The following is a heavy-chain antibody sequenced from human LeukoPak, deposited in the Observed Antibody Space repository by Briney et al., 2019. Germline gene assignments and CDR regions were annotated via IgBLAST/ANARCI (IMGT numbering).Heavy chain of an antibody. Sequence: AGGSLRLSCAASGFTFSSYWMHWVRQAPGKGLVWVSRINSDGSSTSYADSVKGRFTISRDNAKNTLYLQMNSLRAEDTAVYYCARVISGWELPNFDYWGQGTLVTVSS. D-gene: IGHD1-26*01. CDR1: GFTFSSYW. V-gene: IGHV3-74*01. CDR3: ARVISGWELPNFDY. J-gene: IGHJ4*02. CDR2: INSDGSST.